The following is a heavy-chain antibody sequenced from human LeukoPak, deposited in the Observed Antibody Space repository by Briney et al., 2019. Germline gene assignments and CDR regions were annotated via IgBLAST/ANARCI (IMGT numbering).Heavy chain of an antibody. CDR2: INPSGGST. J-gene: IGHJ4*02. Sequence: ASVKVSCKASGYTFTSYYMHWVRQAPGQGLEWMGIINPSGGSTSYAQKFQGRVTMTRDTSISTAYMELSRLRSDDTAVYYCAREVSGYVDWGQGTLVTVSS. D-gene: IGHD5-12*01. CDR3: AREVSGYVD. V-gene: IGHV1-46*01. CDR1: GYTFTSYY.